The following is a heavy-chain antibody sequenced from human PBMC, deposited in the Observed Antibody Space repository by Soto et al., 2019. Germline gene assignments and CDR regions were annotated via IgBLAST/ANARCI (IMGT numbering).Heavy chain of an antibody. CDR1: SGSPRTGSYY. CDR3: ARDLGYSGYGGLFDY. J-gene: IGHJ4*02. V-gene: IGHV4-61*01. CDR2: IYYSGST. Sequence: PSETLSPTRPLSSGSPRTGSYYWGWLREPLGKGLEWIRYIYYSGSTNYNPSLKSRVTISVDTSKNQFSLKLSSVTAADTAVYYCARDLGYSGYGGLFDYWGQGTLVTVSS. D-gene: IGHD5-12*01.